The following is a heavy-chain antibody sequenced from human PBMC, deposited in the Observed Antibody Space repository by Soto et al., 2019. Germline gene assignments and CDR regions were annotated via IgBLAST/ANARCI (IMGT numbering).Heavy chain of an antibody. V-gene: IGHV4-61*01. D-gene: IGHD2-21*01. Sequence: SETLSLTCTVSGGSVTSTSYYWSWIRQPPGKGLEWIGYMHYSGSTNYNPSLKSRVTISVDTSKNQFSLKLRSVSAADTAVYYCARGRGEFDAWGQGTPVTVSS. CDR2: MHYSGST. CDR3: ARGRGEFDA. J-gene: IGHJ5*02. CDR1: GGSVTSTSYY.